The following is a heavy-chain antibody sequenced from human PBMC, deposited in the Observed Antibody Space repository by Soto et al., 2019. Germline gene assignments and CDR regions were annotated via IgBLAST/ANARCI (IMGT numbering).Heavy chain of an antibody. Sequence: SETLSLTCGVSGGTVASSHWWSWVRQSPGGGLEWIGNVYHTGDTNLNPSLQSRVTISVDKANNQFSLRLNSLTAADTAVDFCAREIGTAGGNNYFDPWGPGTLVTVSS. CDR1: GGTVASSHW. CDR3: AREIGTAGGNNYFDP. J-gene: IGHJ5*02. V-gene: IGHV4-4*02. CDR2: VYHTGDT. D-gene: IGHD2-21*02.